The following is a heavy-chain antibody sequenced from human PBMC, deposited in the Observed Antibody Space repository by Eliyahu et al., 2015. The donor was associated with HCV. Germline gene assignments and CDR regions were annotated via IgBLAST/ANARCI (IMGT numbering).Heavy chain of an antibody. CDR3: ATDGDCSSTRCDDYWGSEAFDI. J-gene: IGHJ3*02. V-gene: IGHV3-30*02. CDR1: GITFXXYG. D-gene: IGHD2-2*01. Sequence: QVQLVESGGGVVQPGGSLRLSCAASGITFXXYGXHWVRQAPGKGLEWVGFIRHDGSNKYYGDSVKGRLTISRDNSKNTLYLQMNSLRAEDTAVYYCATDGDCSSTRCDDYWGSEAFDIWGQGTMVTVSS. CDR2: IRHDGSNK.